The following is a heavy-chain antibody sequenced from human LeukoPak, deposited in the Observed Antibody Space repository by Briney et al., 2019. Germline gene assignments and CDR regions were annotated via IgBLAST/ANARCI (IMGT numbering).Heavy chain of an antibody. J-gene: IGHJ4*02. CDR2: INPSGGST. CDR1: GYTFTSYY. D-gene: IGHD6-13*01. Sequence: ASVKVSCKASGYTFTSYYMHWVGQAPGQGLEWMGIINPSGGSTSHAQKFQGRVTMTRDTSTSTVYMELSSLRSEDTAVYYCARGPYSRGVDYWGQGTLVTVSS. CDR3: ARGPYSRGVDY. V-gene: IGHV1-46*01.